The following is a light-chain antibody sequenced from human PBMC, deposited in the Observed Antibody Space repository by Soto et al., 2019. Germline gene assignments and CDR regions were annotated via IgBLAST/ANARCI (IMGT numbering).Light chain of an antibody. CDR3: CSYAGSYTHVV. J-gene: IGLJ2*01. Sequence: QSALTQPRSVSGSPGQSVTISCTGTSSDVGAYNYVSWYQQHPGKAPKLMIYDVSKRPSGVPDRFSGSKSGNTASLTISGLQSEDEADYYCCSYAGSYTHVVIGGGPKLTVL. V-gene: IGLV2-11*01. CDR2: DVS. CDR1: SSDVGAYNY.